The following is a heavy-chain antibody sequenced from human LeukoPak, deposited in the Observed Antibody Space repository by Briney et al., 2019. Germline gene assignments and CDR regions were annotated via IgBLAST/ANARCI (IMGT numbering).Heavy chain of an antibody. CDR3: ARDFMGESGYAGY. V-gene: IGHV3-21*01. CDR1: GFTFSSYT. D-gene: IGHD2-2*01. J-gene: IGHJ4*02. CDR2: ISPTGNSV. Sequence: GGSLRLSCAASGFTFSSYTMNWIRQAPGKGLEWISSISPTGNSVYYADPLKGRSTISRDAATNSLYLQMSTLRADDTAMYYCARDFMGESGYAGYWGQGTLVTVSS.